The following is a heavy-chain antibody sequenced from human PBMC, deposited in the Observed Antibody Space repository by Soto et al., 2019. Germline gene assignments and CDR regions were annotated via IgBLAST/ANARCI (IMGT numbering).Heavy chain of an antibody. D-gene: IGHD6-6*01. J-gene: IGHJ5*02. CDR3: AKDGSSSSTTPNWFDP. CDR2: ISYDGSNK. V-gene: IGHV3-30*18. Sequence: QVQLVESGGGVVQPGRSLRLSCAASGFTFSSYGMHWVRQASGKGLEWVAVISYDGSNKYYADSVKGRFTISRDNSKNTLYLQMNSLRAEDTAVYYCAKDGSSSSTTPNWFDPWGQGTLVTVSS. CDR1: GFTFSSYG.